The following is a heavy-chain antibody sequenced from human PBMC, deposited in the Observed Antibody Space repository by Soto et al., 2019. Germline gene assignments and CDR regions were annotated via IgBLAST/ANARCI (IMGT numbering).Heavy chain of an antibody. V-gene: IGHV1-69*13. J-gene: IGHJ6*02. CDR3: ARDLDSWWAAAGRAGGYGMDV. Sequence: ASVKVSCKASGGTFSSYAISWVRQAPGQGLEWMGGIIPIFGTANYAQKFQGRVTITADESTSTAYMELSSLRSEDTAVYYCARDLDSWWAAAGRAGGYGMDVWGQGTTVTVSS. D-gene: IGHD6-13*01. CDR2: IIPIFGTA. CDR1: GGTFSSYA.